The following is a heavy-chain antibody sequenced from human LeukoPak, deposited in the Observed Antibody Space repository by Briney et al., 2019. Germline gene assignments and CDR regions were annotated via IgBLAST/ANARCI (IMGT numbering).Heavy chain of an antibody. CDR3: AHGTPAVAGIDY. J-gene: IGHJ4*02. V-gene: IGHV3-30*04. Sequence: GGSLRLSCAASGFTFNNYAMHWVRQAPGKGLEWVAVLAHDGGDKYFADSVKGRFTISRDNSKNTLYLQVSSLSAEDTAIYYCAHGTPAVAGIDYWGQGTLVTVSS. D-gene: IGHD6-19*01. CDR1: GFTFNNYA. CDR2: LAHDGGDK.